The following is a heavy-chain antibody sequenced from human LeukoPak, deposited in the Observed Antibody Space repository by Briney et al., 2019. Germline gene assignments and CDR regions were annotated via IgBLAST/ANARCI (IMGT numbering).Heavy chain of an antibody. D-gene: IGHD3-22*01. CDR2: INPNSGGT. CDR3: ARDLYDSSGYAYYYYMDV. CDR1: GYTFTGDY. Sequence: ASVKVSCKASGYTFTGDYMHWVRQAPGQGLEWMGRINPNSGGTNYAQKFQGRVTMTRDTSISTAYMELSRLRSDDTAVYYCARDLYDSSGYAYYYYMDVWGKGTTLTVSS. V-gene: IGHV1-2*06. J-gene: IGHJ6*03.